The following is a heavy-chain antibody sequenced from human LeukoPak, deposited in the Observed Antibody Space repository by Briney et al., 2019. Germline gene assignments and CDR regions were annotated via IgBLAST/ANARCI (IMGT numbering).Heavy chain of an antibody. J-gene: IGHJ4*02. V-gene: IGHV3-23*01. CDR3: ARPTAYCGGDCHFDY. D-gene: IGHD2-21*02. CDR1: GFTFSSYA. Sequence: GGSLRLSCAASGFTFSSYAMSWVRQAPGKGLEWVSAISGSGGSTYYADSVKGRFTIYRDNSKKTVYLQMDRLRTEDAAVYYCARPTAYCGGDCHFDYWGQGTLVTVSS. CDR2: ISGSGGST.